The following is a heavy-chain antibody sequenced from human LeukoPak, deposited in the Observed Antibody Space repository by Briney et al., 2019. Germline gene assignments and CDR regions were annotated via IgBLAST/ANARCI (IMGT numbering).Heavy chain of an antibody. V-gene: IGHV1-24*01. CDR3: ARTGSAGPSGGFDP. J-gene: IGHJ5*02. CDR1: GYTLSELS. CDR2: FDPEDAET. D-gene: IGHD1-26*01. Sequence: ASVKVSCKVSGYTLSELSMHWVRQAPGKGLEWMGGFDPEDAETIYAQKFQGRVTMTEETTTDTAYMELSSLRSEDTAVYYCARTGSAGPSGGFDPWGQGTLITVSS.